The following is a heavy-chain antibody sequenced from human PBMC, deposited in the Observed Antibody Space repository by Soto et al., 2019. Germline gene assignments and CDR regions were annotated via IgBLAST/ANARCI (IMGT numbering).Heavy chain of an antibody. CDR1: GGSFSGYY. CDR3: ARLGYCSGGSCYSSFYGMDV. Sequence: SETLSLTCAVYGGSFSGYYWSWIRQPPGKGLEWIGEINHSGSTNYNPSLKSRVTISVDTSKNQFSLKLSSVTAADTAVYYCARLGYCSGGSCYSSFYGMDVWGQGITVTVS. CDR2: INHSGST. V-gene: IGHV4-34*01. D-gene: IGHD2-15*01. J-gene: IGHJ6*02.